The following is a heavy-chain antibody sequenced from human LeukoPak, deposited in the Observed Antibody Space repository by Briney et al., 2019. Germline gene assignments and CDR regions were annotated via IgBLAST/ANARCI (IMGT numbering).Heavy chain of an antibody. CDR2: INTDGSST. Sequence: GGSLRLSCAVSEFTFSNYWMHWVRQAPGTGLVWVSRINTDGSSTSYAESVKGRFTISRDNAKNTLHLEMNSLRAEDTALYYCARGRVTTGNYYYYYMDVWGRGTMVTVS. CDR3: ARGRVTTGNYYYYYMDV. CDR1: EFTFSNYW. V-gene: IGHV3-74*01. D-gene: IGHD4-17*01. J-gene: IGHJ6*03.